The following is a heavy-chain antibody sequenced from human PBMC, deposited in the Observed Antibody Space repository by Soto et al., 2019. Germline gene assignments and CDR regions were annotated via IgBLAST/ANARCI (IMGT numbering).Heavy chain of an antibody. CDR2: IYYSGST. D-gene: IGHD3-16*02. V-gene: IGHV4-59*08. CDR1: GGSISSYY. J-gene: IGHJ3*02. Sequence: SETLSLTCTVSGGSISSYYWSWIRQPPGKGLEWIGYIYYSGSTNYNPSLKSRVTISVDTSKNQFSLKLSSVTAADTAVYYCARYMITFGGVIVRNAFDIWGQGTMVTVSS. CDR3: ARYMITFGGVIVRNAFDI.